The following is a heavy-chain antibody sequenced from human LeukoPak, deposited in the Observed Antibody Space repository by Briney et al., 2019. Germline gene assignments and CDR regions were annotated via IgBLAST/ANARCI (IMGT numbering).Heavy chain of an antibody. CDR2: FNRSGST. CDR1: GGSLRGYY. J-gene: IGHJ6*03. CDR3: ARAVVVRNRRYYYYYYMDV. D-gene: IGHD2-15*01. V-gene: IGHV4-34*01. Sequence: SETLSLTCAVYGGSLRGYYASWMRHPPEKGLEWIGEFNRSGSTNYNPSLKSRVTISVDTSKNQFSLKLSSVTAADTAVYYCARAVVVRNRRYYYYYYMDVWGKGTTVIVSS.